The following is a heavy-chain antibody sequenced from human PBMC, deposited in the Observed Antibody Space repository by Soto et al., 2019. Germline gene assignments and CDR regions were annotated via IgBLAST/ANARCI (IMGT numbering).Heavy chain of an antibody. D-gene: IGHD2-2*01. J-gene: IGHJ6*02. CDR3: AKTKVVPAAISLPDYYYGMDV. V-gene: IGHV1-69*13. Sequence: SVKVSCKASGGTFSSYAISWVRQAPGQGLEWMGGIIPIFGTANYAQKFQGRVTITADESTSTAYMELSSLRSEDTAVYYCAKTKVVPAAISLPDYYYGMDVWGQGTTVTVSS. CDR1: GGTFSSYA. CDR2: IIPIFGTA.